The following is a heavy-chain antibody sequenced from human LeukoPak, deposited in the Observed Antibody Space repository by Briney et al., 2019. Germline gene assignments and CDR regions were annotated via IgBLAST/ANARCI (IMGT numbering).Heavy chain of an antibody. D-gene: IGHD3-10*01. CDR3: ARDRGARGRGLA. Sequence: GRSLRLSCAASGFTFSTYGMNWVRQAPGKGLEWVATISDTSDISYVDPVKGRFTVSRDNAKNSVFLQMNSLRVDDTGVYFCARDRGARGRGLAWGQGTLVSVSS. J-gene: IGHJ4*02. CDR2: ISDTSDI. V-gene: IGHV3-21*06. CDR1: GFTFSTYG.